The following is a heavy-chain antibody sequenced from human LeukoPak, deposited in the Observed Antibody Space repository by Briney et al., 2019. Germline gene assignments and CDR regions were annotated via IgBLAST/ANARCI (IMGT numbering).Heavy chain of an antibody. CDR3: ARVTSFYYGTSGPADYFDY. V-gene: IGHV4-61*02. CDR1: GGSISGGDYY. Sequence: SETLSLTCTVSGGSISGGDYYWSWIRQPAGKGLEWIGRIYTSGSTNYNPSLKSRVTISVDTSKNQFSQKLNSVTAADTAVYYCARVTSFYYGTSGPADYFDYWGQGTLVTVSS. J-gene: IGHJ4*02. CDR2: IYTSGST. D-gene: IGHD3-22*01.